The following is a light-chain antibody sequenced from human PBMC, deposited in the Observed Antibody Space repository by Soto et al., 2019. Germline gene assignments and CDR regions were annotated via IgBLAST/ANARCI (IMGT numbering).Light chain of an antibody. CDR1: SSDVGGYNF. V-gene: IGLV2-8*01. J-gene: IGLJ2*01. CDR3: SSYAGSNIVV. Sequence: QSVLTQPPSASGSPGQSVTISCTGTSSDVGGYNFVSWYQQHPGKAPKLLISEVSERPSGVPDRFSGSKSGNTASLTVSWLQAEDEADYYCSSYAGSNIVVFGGGTQLTVL. CDR2: EVS.